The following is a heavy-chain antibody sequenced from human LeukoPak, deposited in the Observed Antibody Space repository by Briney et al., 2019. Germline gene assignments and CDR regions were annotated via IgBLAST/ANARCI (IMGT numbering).Heavy chain of an antibody. Sequence: ESLKISCKGSGYSFTSYWIGWVRQMPGKGLEWMGIIYPGDSDTRYSPSFQGQVTISADKSISTAYLQWSSLKASDTAMYYCARPGSGSYYRYAFDIWGQGTMVTVSS. CDR1: GYSFTSYW. CDR3: ARPGSGSYYRYAFDI. J-gene: IGHJ3*02. V-gene: IGHV5-51*01. CDR2: IYPGDSDT. D-gene: IGHD3-10*01.